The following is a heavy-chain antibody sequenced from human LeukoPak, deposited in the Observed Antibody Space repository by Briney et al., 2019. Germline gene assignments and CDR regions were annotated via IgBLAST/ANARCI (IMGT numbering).Heavy chain of an antibody. CDR3: ARGYNYYDSSGYYP. J-gene: IGHJ5*02. CDR2: ISGSGGST. Sequence: GGSLRLSCAASGFTFSSYAMSWVRQAPGKGLEWVSAISGSGGSTYYADSVKGRFTISRDNAKNSLYLQMNSLRAEDTAVYYCARGYNYYDSSGYYPWGQGTLVTVSS. CDR1: GFTFSSYA. D-gene: IGHD3-22*01. V-gene: IGHV3-23*01.